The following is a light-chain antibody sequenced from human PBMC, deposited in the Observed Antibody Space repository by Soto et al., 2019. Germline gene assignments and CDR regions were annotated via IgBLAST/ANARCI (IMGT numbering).Light chain of an antibody. CDR1: QGIANY. CDR3: QHYNTYPIT. J-gene: IGKJ5*01. Sequence: DIQMTQSPSSLSAFVGDRVTITCRASQGIANYVAWFQQKPGKAPKSLIYAASNLRSGVPSRFSGSGSGTDFTLTITNLQPEDSATYYCQHYNTYPITCGQGTRLEI. V-gene: IGKV1-16*01. CDR2: AAS.